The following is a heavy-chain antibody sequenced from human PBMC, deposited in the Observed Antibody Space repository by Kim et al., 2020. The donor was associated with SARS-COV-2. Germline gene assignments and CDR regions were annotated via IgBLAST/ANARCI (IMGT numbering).Heavy chain of an antibody. CDR1: GFTFSSYG. J-gene: IGHJ3*02. CDR3: AKGEREKLLDYDFWSGYYDAFDI. V-gene: IGHV3-30*18. CDR2: ISYDGSNK. D-gene: IGHD3-3*01. Sequence: GGSLRLSCAASGFTFSSYGMHWVRQAPGKGLEWVAVISYDGSNKYYADSVKGRFTISRDNSKNTLYLQMNSLRAEDTAVYYCAKGEREKLLDYDFWSGYYDAFDIWGQGTMVTVSS.